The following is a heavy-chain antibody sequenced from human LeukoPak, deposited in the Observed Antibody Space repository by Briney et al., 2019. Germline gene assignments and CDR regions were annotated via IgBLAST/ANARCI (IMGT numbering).Heavy chain of an antibody. V-gene: IGHV3-23*01. CDR2: ISGSGGST. J-gene: IGHJ3*02. D-gene: IGHD6-19*01. Sequence: PGGSVRLSCAATGFTSVNYAMSWVRQAPGKGLEWVSAISGSGGSTYYADSVKGRFTISRDNSKNTLYLQMNSLRAEDTAVYYCAKTSLSGWYVPGAFDIWGQGTMVTVSS. CDR1: GFTSVNYA. CDR3: AKTSLSGWYVPGAFDI.